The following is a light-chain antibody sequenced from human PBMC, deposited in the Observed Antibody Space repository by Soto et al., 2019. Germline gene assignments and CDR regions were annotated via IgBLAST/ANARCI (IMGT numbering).Light chain of an antibody. CDR1: SGHSNYA. Sequence: QSVLSQSPSASASLGASVKFTCTLDSGHSNYAIAWHQQQPEKGPRYLMSINSDGSHVKADGIPDRFSASSSGAERYLTISNVQAEDEAHYYGQTWGIGHPVKFGGGTQLTVL. CDR2: INSDGSH. J-gene: IGLJ2*01. CDR3: QTWGIGHPVK. V-gene: IGLV4-69*01.